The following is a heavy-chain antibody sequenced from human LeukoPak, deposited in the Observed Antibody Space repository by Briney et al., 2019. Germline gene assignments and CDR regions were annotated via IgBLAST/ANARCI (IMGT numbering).Heavy chain of an antibody. CDR2: ISGSGGST. J-gene: IGHJ4*02. V-gene: IGHV3-23*01. D-gene: IGHD5-18*01. CDR1: GFTFSSYA. Sequence: AGGSLRLSCAASGFTFSSYAMSWVRQAPGKGLEWVSAISGSGGSTYYADSVKGRFTISRDNSKNTLYLQMNSLRAEDTAVYYCAKDPDVDTATVWSDYWGQGTLVTVSS. CDR3: AKDPDVDTATVWSDY.